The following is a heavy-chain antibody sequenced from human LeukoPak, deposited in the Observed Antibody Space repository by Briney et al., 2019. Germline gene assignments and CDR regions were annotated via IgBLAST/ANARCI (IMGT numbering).Heavy chain of an antibody. CDR2: INHSGST. Sequence: KPSETLSLTCAVYGGSFSGYYWNWIRQPPGKGLEWIGEINHSGSTNYNPSLKSRVTISVDTSKNQFSLKLSSVTAADTAVYYCARGTGIAVAADYWYFDLWGRGTLVTVSS. CDR1: GGSFSGYY. V-gene: IGHV4-34*01. J-gene: IGHJ2*01. CDR3: ARGTGIAVAADYWYFDL. D-gene: IGHD6-19*01.